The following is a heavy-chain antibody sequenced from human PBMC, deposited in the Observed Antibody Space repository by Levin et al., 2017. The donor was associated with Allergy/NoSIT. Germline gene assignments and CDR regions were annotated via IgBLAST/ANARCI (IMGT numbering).Heavy chain of an antibody. CDR3: ATTFDNYGSDG. D-gene: IGHD3-10*01. V-gene: IGHV4-39*01. Sequence: KPSETLSLTCTVSGGSISSSSYYWGWIRQPPGKGLEWIGSIYYSGSTYYNPSLKSRVTISVDTSKNQFSLKLSSVTAADTAVYYCATTFDNYGSDGWGQGTTVTVSS. CDR2: IYYSGST. J-gene: IGHJ6*02. CDR1: GGSISSSSYY.